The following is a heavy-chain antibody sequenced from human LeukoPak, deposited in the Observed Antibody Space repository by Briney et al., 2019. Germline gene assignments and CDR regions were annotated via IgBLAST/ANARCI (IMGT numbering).Heavy chain of an antibody. CDR2: ISGDSGGT. J-gene: IGHJ4*02. Sequence: GGSLRLSCAASGFSFSNSAMSWVRQAPGKGLEWVSGISGDSGGTNYADSVKGRFTISRDNANNFLYLQMDSLRAEDTAVYYCATETNGRHYDYWGQGTLLTVSS. CDR1: GFSFSNSA. D-gene: IGHD1-14*01. V-gene: IGHV3-23*01. CDR3: ATETNGRHYDY.